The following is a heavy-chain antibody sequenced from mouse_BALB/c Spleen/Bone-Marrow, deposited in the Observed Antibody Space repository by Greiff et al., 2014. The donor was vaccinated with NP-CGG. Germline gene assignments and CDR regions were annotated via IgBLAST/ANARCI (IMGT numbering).Heavy chain of an antibody. CDR3: VRAPPITSVVTRDY. CDR2: IYPHTSDT. D-gene: IGHD1-1*01. Sequence: DVKLQESGPELVKPGASVKISCKASGYPFTDYNMHWVKQSHGKSLEWIGYIYPHTSDTGYNQKFRNKATLTVDISSSTAYMVLRSPTSEDSAVYYCVRAPPITSVVTRDYWGQGTTLTVSS. J-gene: IGHJ2*01. CDR1: GYPFTDYN. V-gene: IGHV1S29*02.